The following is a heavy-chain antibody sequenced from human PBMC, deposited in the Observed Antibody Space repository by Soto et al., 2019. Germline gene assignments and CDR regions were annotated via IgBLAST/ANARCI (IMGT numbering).Heavy chain of an antibody. Sequence: PSETLSLTCTVSGGSISSGDYYWSWIRQPPGKGLEWIGYIYYSGSTYYNPSLKSRVTISVDTSKNQFSLKLSSVTAADTAVYYCARARTMVRGVAGWDAFDIWGQGTMVTVSS. J-gene: IGHJ3*02. CDR1: GGSISSGDYY. CDR3: ARARTMVRGVAGWDAFDI. D-gene: IGHD3-10*01. CDR2: IYYSGST. V-gene: IGHV4-30-4*01.